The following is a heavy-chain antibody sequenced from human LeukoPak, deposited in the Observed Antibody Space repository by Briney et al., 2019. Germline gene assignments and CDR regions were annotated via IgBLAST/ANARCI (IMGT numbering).Heavy chain of an antibody. CDR2: IYYTGST. CDR3: ARFSEYYHSSVHYLDY. Sequence: PSETLSLTCTVSGGSINGYYWGWIRQSPGKGLESLGYIYYTGSTNYNPSLKSRVTMSVDTSRNQFFLRLSSVTAADTAVYYCARFSEYYHSSVHYLDYWGQGTLVTVSS. V-gene: IGHV4-59*01. D-gene: IGHD3-22*01. CDR1: GGSINGYY. J-gene: IGHJ4*02.